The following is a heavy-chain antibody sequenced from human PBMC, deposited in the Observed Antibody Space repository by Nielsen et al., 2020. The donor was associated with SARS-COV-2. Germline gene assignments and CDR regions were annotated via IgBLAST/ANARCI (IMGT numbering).Heavy chain of an antibody. CDR3: ARARGGSYYVPPYYFDH. CDR1: GYTFTTYY. D-gene: IGHD1-26*01. J-gene: IGHJ4*02. Sequence: ASVKVSCKASGYTFTTYYMHWVRQAPGQGLEWMGIINPSGGEASYPQKFQGRVTMTSDTSTSTFHMELSSLTSDDTAVYFCARARGGSYYVPPYYFDHWGQGTLVTVSA. CDR2: INPSGGEA. V-gene: IGHV1-46*01.